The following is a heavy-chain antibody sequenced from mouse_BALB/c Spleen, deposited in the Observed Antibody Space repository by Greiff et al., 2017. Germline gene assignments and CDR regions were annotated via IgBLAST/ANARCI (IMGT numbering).Heavy chain of an antibody. Sequence: EVKLVESGGGLVKPGGSLKLSCAASGFTFSSYAMSWVRQSPEKRLEWVAEISSGGSYTYYPDTVTGRFTISRDNAKNTLYLEMSSLRSEDTAMYYCARADYDYDRAMDDWGQGTSVTVSS. CDR3: ARADYDYDRAMDD. J-gene: IGHJ4*01. CDR1: GFTFSSYA. V-gene: IGHV5-9-4*01. D-gene: IGHD2-4*01. CDR2: ISSGGSYT.